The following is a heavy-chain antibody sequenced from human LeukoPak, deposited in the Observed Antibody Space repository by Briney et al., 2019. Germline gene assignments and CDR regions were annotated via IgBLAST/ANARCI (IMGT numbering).Heavy chain of an antibody. CDR2: ISGDSGDT. D-gene: IGHD3-10*01. CDR1: GFTLSASY. J-gene: IGHJ6*03. CDR3: AKLGKTENHYGSGRFSYYYYMDV. V-gene: IGHV3/OR16-8*01. Sequence: GGSLRLSCAASGFTLSASYMTWVRQAPGKGLEWLSYISGDSGDTNYADSVKGRFTISRDNSKNTLYLQMNSLRAEDTAVYYCAKLGKTENHYGSGRFSYYYYMDVWGKGTTVTISS.